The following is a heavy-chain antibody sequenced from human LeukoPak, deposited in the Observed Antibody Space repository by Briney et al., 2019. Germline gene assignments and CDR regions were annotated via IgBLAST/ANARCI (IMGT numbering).Heavy chain of an antibody. CDR1: VYTFTSYD. CDR3: ARAKNDYGDYSVFNWLDP. CDR2: MNPNSGNT. V-gene: IGHV1-8*01. Sequence: ASVKVSCKASVYTFTSYDINWVRQATGQGLEWMGWMNPNSGNTGYAQKFQGRVTMTRNTSISTAYMELSSLRSEDTAVYYWARAKNDYGDYSVFNWLDPCGQRTLVTVSS. D-gene: IGHD4-17*01. J-gene: IGHJ5*02.